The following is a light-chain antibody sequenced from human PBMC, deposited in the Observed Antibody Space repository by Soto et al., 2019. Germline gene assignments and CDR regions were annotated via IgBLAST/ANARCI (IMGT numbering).Light chain of an antibody. J-gene: IGKJ1*01. CDR1: QTISSW. Sequence: DIRMTQSPSTLSGSVGDRVTITCGASQTISSWLAWYQQKKGKAPKLLIYKASTLKSGVPSRLRGSGYGTELTITISSMQTDDFETYYCQHYNSYPEAFGHGTKVDIK. V-gene: IGKV1-5*03. CDR2: KAS. CDR3: QHYNSYPEA.